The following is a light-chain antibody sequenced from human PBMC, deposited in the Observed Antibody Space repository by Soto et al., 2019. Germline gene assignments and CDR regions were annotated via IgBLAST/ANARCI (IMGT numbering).Light chain of an antibody. CDR3: SSYTSSSTRA. CDR2: DVS. Sequence: QSALTQPASVSGSPGQSITISCTGTSNDVGGYNYVSWYQQHPGKAPKLVIFDVSDRPSGVSNRFSGSKSGNTASLTISGLQAEDEADYYSSSYTSSSTRAFGTGTKLTVL. CDR1: SNDVGGYNY. J-gene: IGLJ1*01. V-gene: IGLV2-14*01.